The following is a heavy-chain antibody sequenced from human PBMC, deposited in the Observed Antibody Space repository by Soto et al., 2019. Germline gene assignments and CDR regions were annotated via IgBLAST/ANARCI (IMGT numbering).Heavy chain of an antibody. D-gene: IGHD5-12*01. CDR1: GFTFSSYS. CDR2: ISSSSSYI. V-gene: IGHV3-21*01. J-gene: IGHJ3*02. CDR3: ARVPTPSGYDPHAFDI. Sequence: GGSLRLSCAASGFTFSSYSMNWVRQAPGKGLEWVSSISSSSSYIYYVDSVKGRFTISRDNAKNSLYLQMNSLRAEDTAVYYCARVPTPSGYDPHAFDIWGQGTMVTVSS.